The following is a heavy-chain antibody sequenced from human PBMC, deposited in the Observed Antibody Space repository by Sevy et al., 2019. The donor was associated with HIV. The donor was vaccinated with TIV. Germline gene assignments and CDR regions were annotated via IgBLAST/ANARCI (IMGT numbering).Heavy chain of an antibody. CDR3: AKDRGGSSGRHDAFDI. CDR2: ISGSGGST. J-gene: IGHJ3*02. D-gene: IGHD3-22*01. Sequence: GGSLRLSCAASGFTFSSYAMSWVRQAPGKGLEWVSAISGSGGSTYYADSVKGQFTISRDNPKNTQHLQMNSLRAEATAVYYCAKDRGGSSGRHDAFDIWGQGTMVTVSS. V-gene: IGHV3-23*01. CDR1: GFTFSSYA.